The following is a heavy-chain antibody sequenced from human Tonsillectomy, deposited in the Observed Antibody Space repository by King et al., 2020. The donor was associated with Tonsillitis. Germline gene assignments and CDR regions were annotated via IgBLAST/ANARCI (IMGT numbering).Heavy chain of an antibody. D-gene: IGHD3-22*01. CDR2: INSDGTST. CDR3: ARVFRGYDISFAAES. Sequence: VQLVESGGGLVQPGGSLRLSCAASGFTFSNYLFHWVRQAPGKGLVWVARINSDGTSTGYADSVRGRFTISRDNAKNTLYLQMNSLRVEDTAVYSCARVFRGYDISFAAESWGQGTLVTGSS. J-gene: IGHJ4*02. CDR1: GFTFSNYL. V-gene: IGHV3-74*01.